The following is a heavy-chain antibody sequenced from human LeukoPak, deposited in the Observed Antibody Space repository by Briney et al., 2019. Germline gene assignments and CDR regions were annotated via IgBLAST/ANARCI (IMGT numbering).Heavy chain of an antibody. CDR1: GYTFTSYA. Sequence: ASVKVSCKASGYTFTSYAMHWVRQAPGQRLEWMGWINAGNGNTKYSQKFQGRVTITRDTSASTAYMELSSLRSEDTAVYYCARPLGAYYDYVWGSYPKEDYFDYWGQGTLVTVSP. D-gene: IGHD3-16*02. V-gene: IGHV1-3*01. CDR2: INAGNGNT. CDR3: ARPLGAYYDYVWGSYPKEDYFDY. J-gene: IGHJ4*02.